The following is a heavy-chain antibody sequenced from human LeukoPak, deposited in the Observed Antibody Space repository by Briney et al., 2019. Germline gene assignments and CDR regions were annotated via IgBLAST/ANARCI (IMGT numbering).Heavy chain of an antibody. CDR1: GFTFRNYG. Sequence: GGSLRLSCAASGFTFRNYGIHWVRQAPAKGLEWVSVISDDGSNEYYVDSVKGRFTITRDNSKNTLYLQMNSLRSEDTAVYYCARDVRDIVVVPAAIATYMKAAAHFDYWGRGTLVTVSS. D-gene: IGHD2-2*01. V-gene: IGHV3-30*03. CDR2: ISDDGSNE. CDR3: ARDVRDIVVVPAAIATYMKAAAHFDY. J-gene: IGHJ4*02.